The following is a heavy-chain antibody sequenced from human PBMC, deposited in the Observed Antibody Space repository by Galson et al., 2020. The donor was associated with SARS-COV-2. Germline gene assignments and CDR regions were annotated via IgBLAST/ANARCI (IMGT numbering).Heavy chain of an antibody. CDR2: FYTGGST. CDR1: GFTDSTNY. V-gene: IGHV3-53*01. J-gene: IGHJ3*02. CDR3: ARALVVPDAFEI. Sequence: GGSLRLSCAASGFTDSTNYMSWVRQAPGKGLEWVSVFYTGGSTYHADSVKGRFTISRDNSKNTLYLQMNSLRAEDTAVYYCARALVVPDAFEIWGQGTMVTV. D-gene: IGHD2-8*02.